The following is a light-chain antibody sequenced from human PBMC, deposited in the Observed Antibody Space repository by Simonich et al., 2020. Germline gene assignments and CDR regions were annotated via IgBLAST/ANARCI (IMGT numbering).Light chain of an antibody. V-gene: IGLV2-14*01. CDR1: SSDVGGYNY. CDR2: DVS. Sequence: QSALTQPASVSGSPGQSITISCTGTSSDVGGYNYVSWYQQHPGKAPKLMIDDVSRRPSGVSNRFSGSESGNTASLPISGLQAEDEADYYCSSYTSSSTLVFGGGTKLTVL. J-gene: IGLJ2*01. CDR3: SSYTSSSTLV.